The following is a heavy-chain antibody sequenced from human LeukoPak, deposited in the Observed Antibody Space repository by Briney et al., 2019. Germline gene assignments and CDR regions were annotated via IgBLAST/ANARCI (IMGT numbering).Heavy chain of an antibody. V-gene: IGHV3-23*01. CDR1: GFTFSSYA. CDR3: AKETRYAYWSFDV. CDR2: ISGGGGST. J-gene: IGHJ2*01. Sequence: GGSLRLSCAASGFTFSSYAMSWVRQAPGKGLEWVSTISGGGGSTYYADSVKGRFTISRDNSKNTLYLQMNSLRAEDTAVYYCAKETRYAYWSFDVWGRGTLVTVSS. D-gene: IGHD2-15*01.